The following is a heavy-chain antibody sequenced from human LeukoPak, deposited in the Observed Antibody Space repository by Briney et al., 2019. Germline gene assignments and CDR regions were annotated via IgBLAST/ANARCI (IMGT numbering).Heavy chain of an antibody. J-gene: IGHJ4*02. CDR1: GFTFSDYY. V-gene: IGHV3-11*04. CDR2: ISSSGTGI. Sequence: GGSLRLSCATSGFTFSDYYMSWIRQAPGKGLECIAYISSSGTGIYYADSVEGRFTVSRDNAENSLYLQMNSLRAEDTAAYYCAIDGSTYYDRWSSYLYWGQGTLVTDSS. CDR3: AIDGSTYYDRWSSYLY. D-gene: IGHD3-3*01.